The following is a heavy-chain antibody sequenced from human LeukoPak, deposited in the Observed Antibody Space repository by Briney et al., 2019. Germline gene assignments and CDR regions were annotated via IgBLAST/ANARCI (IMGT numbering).Heavy chain of an antibody. J-gene: IGHJ4*02. Sequence: GGSLRLSCAASGFTFTNSWIGWVRQAPGKWLEWVANIKQDGSTKQYVDSVKCRFTISIDSPKNSLYLQVNTPRAGETAVYYCARDTDGSLDYWGQGILVTVAS. D-gene: IGHD1-26*01. V-gene: IGHV3-7*01. CDR3: ARDTDGSLDY. CDR1: GFTFTNSW. CDR2: IKQDGSTK.